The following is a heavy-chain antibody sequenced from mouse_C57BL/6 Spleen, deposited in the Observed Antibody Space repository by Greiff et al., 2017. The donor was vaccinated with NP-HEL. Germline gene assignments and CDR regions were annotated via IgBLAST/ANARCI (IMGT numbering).Heavy chain of an antibody. CDR2: IDPSDSET. D-gene: IGHD2-3*01. V-gene: IGHV1-52*01. CDR3: ARGVTTRVAMDY. Sequence: QVQLQQPGAELVRPGSSVKLSCKASGYTFTSYWMHWVKQRPIQGLEWIGNIDPSDSETHYNQKFKDKATLTVDKSSSTAYMQLSSLTSEDSAVYYCARGVTTRVAMDYWGQGTSVTVSS. CDR1: GYTFTSYW. J-gene: IGHJ4*01.